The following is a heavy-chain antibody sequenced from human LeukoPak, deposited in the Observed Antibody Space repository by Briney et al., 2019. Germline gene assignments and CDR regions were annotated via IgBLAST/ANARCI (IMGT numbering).Heavy chain of an antibody. CDR1: GYTFTGYY. V-gene: IGHV1-2*02. CDR3: ARDSGERGSGSYLIAY. D-gene: IGHD3-10*01. J-gene: IGHJ4*02. CDR2: INPNSCGT. Sequence: VASAKVPCWASGYTFTGYYMHWVRQAPGQGLEWMGWINPNSCGTNYAQKFQGRVTMTRNTSISTDYMELSRLRSDGTAVDYCARDSGERGSGSYLIAYWGQGTLVTVSS.